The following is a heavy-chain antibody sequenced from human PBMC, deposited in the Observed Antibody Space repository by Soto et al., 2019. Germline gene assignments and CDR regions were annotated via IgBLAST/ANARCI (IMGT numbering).Heavy chain of an antibody. CDR2: IYYSGTT. Sequence: PSETLSLTCTVSGGSISSYYWSWIRQPPGKGLEWIGYIYYSGTTTSNPPLKCRVTISGDPSKIQCSLKLSSETAADAAVYYCARGDALCNWFDPWGQGSRVTVSS. J-gene: IGHJ5*02. CDR3: ARGDALCNWFDP. CDR1: GGSISSYY. V-gene: IGHV4-59*01.